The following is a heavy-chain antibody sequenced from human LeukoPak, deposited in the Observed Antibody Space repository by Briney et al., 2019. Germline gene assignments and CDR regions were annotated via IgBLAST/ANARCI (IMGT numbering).Heavy chain of an antibody. D-gene: IGHD2-2*01. J-gene: IGHJ4*02. CDR3: ARDAYDMGYCSSTSCNEHSPFDY. CDR2: ISYDGSNK. V-gene: IGHV3-30*01. Sequence: PGGSLRLSCAASGFTFSSYAMHWVRQAPGKGLEWVAVISYDGSNKYYADSVKGRFTISRDNSKNTLYLQMNSLRAEDTAVYYCARDAYDMGYCSSTSCNEHSPFDYWGQGTLVTVSS. CDR1: GFTFSSYA.